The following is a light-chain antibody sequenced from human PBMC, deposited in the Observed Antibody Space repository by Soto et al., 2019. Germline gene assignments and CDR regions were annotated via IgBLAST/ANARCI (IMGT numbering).Light chain of an antibody. V-gene: IGKV3-15*01. CDR1: HYIYSN. CDR3: QQYHNLWT. CDR2: RAS. Sequence: EIVMTQSRATLSVSAGERSTLSFTASHYIYSNVAWFQQRPGQAPRLLIYRASTRATGTPARFSGSGSGTEFTLTITSLQSGDFALYYCQQYHNLWTFGQGTKVDIK. J-gene: IGKJ1*01.